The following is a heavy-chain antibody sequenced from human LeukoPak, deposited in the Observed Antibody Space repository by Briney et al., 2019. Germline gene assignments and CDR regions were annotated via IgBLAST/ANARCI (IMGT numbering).Heavy chain of an antibody. CDR2: IYPGDSDT. CDR1: GYSFSSYW. V-gene: IGHV5-51*01. D-gene: IGHD4-17*01. Sequence: ESLKISCKGSGYSFSSYWIGWVRQMPGKGLQWMGIIYPGDSDTRYSPSFQCQVTISADKSISTAYLQWSSLKASDTAMYYCARIKITVATGLDYWGQGTLVTVSS. CDR3: ARIKITVATGLDY. J-gene: IGHJ4*02.